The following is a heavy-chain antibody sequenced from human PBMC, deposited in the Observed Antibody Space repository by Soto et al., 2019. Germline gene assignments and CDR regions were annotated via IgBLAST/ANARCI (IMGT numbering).Heavy chain of an antibody. V-gene: IGHV4-4*02. Sequence: QVQLQESGPGLMKPSGTLSLTCAVSGGSISSSNWWSWVHQPPGKGLEWIGEIYHSGSTNYNPSLKSRVTISVDKSKNQFSLKLSSVTAADTAVYYCARDKEWLVRGYYFDYWGQGTLVTVSS. D-gene: IGHD6-19*01. CDR1: GGSISSSNW. CDR2: IYHSGST. CDR3: ARDKEWLVRGYYFDY. J-gene: IGHJ4*02.